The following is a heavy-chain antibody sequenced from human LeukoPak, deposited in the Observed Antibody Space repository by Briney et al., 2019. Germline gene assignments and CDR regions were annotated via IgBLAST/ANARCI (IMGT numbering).Heavy chain of an antibody. CDR2: ISGSGDRT. CDR3: AKDLSGSYDN. CDR1: GFTFSNFA. D-gene: IGHD3-16*02. V-gene: IGHV3-23*01. J-gene: IGHJ4*02. Sequence: GGSLKLSCAASGFTFSNFAMSWVRQAPGKGLEWVSLISGSGDRTFYVDSVKGRFTISRDNSKNTLYLQMNSLRAEDTAVYYCAKDLSGSYDNWGQGTLVSVSS.